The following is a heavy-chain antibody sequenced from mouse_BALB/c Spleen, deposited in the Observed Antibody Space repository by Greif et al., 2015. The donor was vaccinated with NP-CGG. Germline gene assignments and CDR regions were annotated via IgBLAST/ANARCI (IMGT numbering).Heavy chain of an antibody. CDR1: GYTFTDYA. J-gene: IGHJ2*01. CDR2: ISTYNGNT. D-gene: IGHD2-1*01. V-gene: IGHV1-67*01. CDR3: ARDGNYEGYFDY. Sequence: VQLQQSGPELVRPGVSVKISYKGSGYTFTDYAMHWVKQSHAQSLEWIGVISTYNGNTNYDQKFKGKATVTVDKSSSTAYMELARLTSEDSAIYDCARDGNYEGYFDYWGQGTTLTVSS.